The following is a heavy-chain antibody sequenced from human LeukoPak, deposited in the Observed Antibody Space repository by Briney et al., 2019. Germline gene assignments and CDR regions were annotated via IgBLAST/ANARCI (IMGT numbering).Heavy chain of an antibody. J-gene: IGHJ5*02. D-gene: IGHD6-19*01. CDR1: GGSISSYY. Sequence: PSETLSLTCTVSGGSISSYYWSWIRQPPGKGLEWIGYIFYSGSANYNPSLKSRFTISVDTSKNQFSLKLRSVTAADTALYYCAVGGGGIAVTGTGGWFDPWGQGTLVTVSS. CDR3: AVGGGGIAVTGTGGWFDP. V-gene: IGHV4-59*01. CDR2: IFYSGSA.